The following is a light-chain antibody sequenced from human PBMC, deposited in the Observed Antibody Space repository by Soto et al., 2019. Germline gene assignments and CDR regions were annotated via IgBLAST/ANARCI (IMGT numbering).Light chain of an antibody. J-gene: IGLJ1*01. Sequence: QSVLTQPASVSGSPGQTITISCTGSSDDIGTYEYISWHQHHPGKAPKLNIFGVYDRPSGISDRFSGSKSGNTASLTIFGLQVEDESVYYPRSYTSGRTLPCVSGIGTKVT. CDR3: RSYTSGRTLPCV. CDR1: SDDIGTYEY. CDR2: GVY. V-gene: IGLV2-14*01.